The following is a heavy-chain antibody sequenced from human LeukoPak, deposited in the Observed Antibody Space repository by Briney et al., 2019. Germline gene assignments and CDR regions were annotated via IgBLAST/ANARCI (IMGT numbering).Heavy chain of an antibody. CDR1: GYTFTSYA. CDR3: ARDGDYYGSGSYSLFYGMDV. CDR2: INAGNGNT. D-gene: IGHD3-10*01. V-gene: IGHV1-3*01. J-gene: IGHJ6*04. Sequence: ASVKVSCKASGYTFTSYAMHLVRQPPGQRLEWIGWINAGNGNTKCSQKFQGRVTITRDTSASTAYMELSSLRSEDTAVYYCARDGDYYGSGSYSLFYGMDVWGKGTTVTVSS.